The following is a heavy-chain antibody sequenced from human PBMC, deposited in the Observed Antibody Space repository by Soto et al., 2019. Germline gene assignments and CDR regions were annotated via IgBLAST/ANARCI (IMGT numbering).Heavy chain of an antibody. CDR1: GFTFSRYA. Sequence: EVHLLESGGGLVQQGGSPRLSCAASGFTFSRYALNWVRQAPGKGLEWVAEISGSGTSTYYAPSVKGRFLISSDSSKNTFYLRMNRLRAEDTAMSYCARSLSAFFALGDFNYWGQGALVTVSS. CDR2: ISGSGTST. CDR3: ARSLSAFFALGDFNY. D-gene: IGHD3-3*02. V-gene: IGHV3-23*01. J-gene: IGHJ4*02.